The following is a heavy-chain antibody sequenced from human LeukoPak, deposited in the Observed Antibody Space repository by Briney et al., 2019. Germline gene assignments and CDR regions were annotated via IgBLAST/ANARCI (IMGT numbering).Heavy chain of an antibody. Sequence: GESLRLSCAASGFTFSSYSMNWVRQAPGKGLEWVSSISSSSSYIYYADSVKGRFTISRDNAKNSLYLQMNSLRAEDTAVYYCARDQLKRYSSGWYWWGQGTLVTVSS. D-gene: IGHD6-19*01. CDR1: GFTFSSYS. J-gene: IGHJ4*02. CDR2: ISSSSSYI. V-gene: IGHV3-21*01. CDR3: ARDQLKRYSSGWYW.